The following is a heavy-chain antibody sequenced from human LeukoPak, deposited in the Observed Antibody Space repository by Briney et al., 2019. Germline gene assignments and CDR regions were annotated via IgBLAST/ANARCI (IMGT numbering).Heavy chain of an antibody. Sequence: SETLSLTCTVSGGSISSGSYYWSWIRQPAGKGLEWIGRIYTSGSTNYNPSLRSRVTISVDTSKNQFSLKLSSVTAADTAVYYCARGLGGSGRSRHYYYYYMDVWGKGTTVTISS. CDR2: IYTSGST. CDR1: GGSISSGSYY. J-gene: IGHJ6*03. V-gene: IGHV4-61*02. CDR3: ARGLGGSGRSRHYYYYYMDV. D-gene: IGHD3-10*01.